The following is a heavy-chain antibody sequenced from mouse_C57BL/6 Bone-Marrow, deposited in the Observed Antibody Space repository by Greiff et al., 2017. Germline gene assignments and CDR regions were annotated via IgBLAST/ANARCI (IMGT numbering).Heavy chain of an antibody. J-gene: IGHJ4*01. V-gene: IGHV1-53*01. CDR2: INPSNGGT. CDR1: GYTFTSYW. D-gene: IGHD1-2*01. CDR3: ALGRPSLRPRDCAMDY. Sequence: VQLQQPGTELVKPGASVKLSCKASGYTFTSYWMHWVKQRPGQGLEWIGNINPSNGGTNYNEKFKSKATLTVDKSSSTAYMQLSSLTSEDSAVYYCALGRPSLRPRDCAMDYWGQGTSVTVSS.